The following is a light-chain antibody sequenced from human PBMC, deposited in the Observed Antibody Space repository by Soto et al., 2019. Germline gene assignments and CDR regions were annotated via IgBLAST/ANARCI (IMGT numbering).Light chain of an antibody. J-gene: IGKJ2*01. CDR2: AAS. V-gene: IGKV1-39*01. CDR3: QQSYSTPMYT. CDR1: QSISSY. Sequence: DIKMNQSPSSLSASVGDRVTIACRSSQSISSYLNWYQQKPGKAPKLLIYAASSLQSGVPSRFSGSGSGTDFTLTISSLQPEDFATYYCQQSYSTPMYTFGQGTKVDI.